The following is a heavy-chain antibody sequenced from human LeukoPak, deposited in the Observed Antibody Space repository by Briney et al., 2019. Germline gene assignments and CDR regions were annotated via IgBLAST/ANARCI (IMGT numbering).Heavy chain of an antibody. V-gene: IGHV3-23*01. J-gene: IGHJ4*02. D-gene: IGHD4-17*01. CDR3: AKARDGVPPTNFDY. CDR1: GFTFSSYA. Sequence: GGSLRLSCAASGFTFSSYAMSWVRQAPGKGLEWVSAISDSGGRPYYADSVKGRFTISRDNSKNTLYLQMNSLRAEDTAVYYCAKARDGVPPTNFDYWGQGTLVTVSS. CDR2: ISDSGGRP.